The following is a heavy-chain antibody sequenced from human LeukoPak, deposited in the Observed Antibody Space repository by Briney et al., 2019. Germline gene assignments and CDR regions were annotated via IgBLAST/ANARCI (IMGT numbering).Heavy chain of an antibody. D-gene: IGHD1-26*01. Sequence: GESLKISCKGSGYSFSSYWIGWVRQMPGKGLEWMGIIYPDDSDTRYSPSFQGQVTISADRSISTAYLQWRSLKASDTAIYYCARRGALGGDSFDYWGQGTLVTVSS. CDR3: ARRGALGGDSFDY. CDR2: IYPDDSDT. J-gene: IGHJ4*02. CDR1: GYSFSSYW. V-gene: IGHV5-51*01.